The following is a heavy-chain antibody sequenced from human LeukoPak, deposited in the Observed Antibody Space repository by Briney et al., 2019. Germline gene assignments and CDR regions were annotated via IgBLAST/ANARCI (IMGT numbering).Heavy chain of an antibody. CDR1: GFTFSSYA. J-gene: IGHJ4*02. V-gene: IGHV3-23*01. D-gene: IGHD7-27*01. CDR2: ISGSGDST. CDR3: AKDRAWGLDY. Sequence: GGSLRLSCAASGFTFSSYAMSWVRQAPGKGLEWVSAISGSGDSTYYGDSVKGRFTISRDNSKNTLYLQMNSLRAEDTAVYYCAKDRAWGLDYWGQGTLVTVSS.